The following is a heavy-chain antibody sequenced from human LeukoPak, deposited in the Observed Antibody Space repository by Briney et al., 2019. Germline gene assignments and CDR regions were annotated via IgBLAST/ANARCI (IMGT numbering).Heavy chain of an antibody. CDR2: ISASGGTT. CDR1: GFTFNNYA. Sequence: QSGGPLRLSCAASGFTFNNYAMSWVRQAPGKGVEWVSAISASGGTTYYADSVKGRFTISRDNSENTLFLQMNSLRAEDTAVYYCAKEPREYCSSTSCPNWFDSWGQGTLVTVSS. V-gene: IGHV3-23*01. J-gene: IGHJ5*01. D-gene: IGHD2-2*01. CDR3: AKEPREYCSSTSCPNWFDS.